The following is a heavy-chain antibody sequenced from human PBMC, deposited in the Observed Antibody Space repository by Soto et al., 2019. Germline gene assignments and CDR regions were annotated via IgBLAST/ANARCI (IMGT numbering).Heavy chain of an antibody. CDR3: ARRAPVTPFDY. CDR1: GFTFSSYA. J-gene: IGHJ4*02. V-gene: IGHV3-30-3*01. CDR2: ISYDGGNK. D-gene: IGHD4-17*01. Sequence: GGSLRLSCAASGFTFSSYAMHWVRQAPGKGLEWVAVISYDGGNKYYADSVKGRFTISRDNSKNTLYLQMNSLRVEDTAVYYCARRAPVTPFDYWGQGTVVTVSS.